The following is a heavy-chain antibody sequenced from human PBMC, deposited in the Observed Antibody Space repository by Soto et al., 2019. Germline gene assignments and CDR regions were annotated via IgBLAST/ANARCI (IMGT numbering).Heavy chain of an antibody. D-gene: IGHD3-3*01. CDR3: ARDDFWSGYSHAFDI. J-gene: IGHJ3*02. V-gene: IGHV3-7*01. Sequence: GGSLRLSCAASGFTFSSYWMSWVRQAPGKGLEWVANIKQDGSEKYYVDSVKGRFTISRDNAKNSLYLQMNSLRAEDTAVYYCARDDFWSGYSHAFDIWGQGTMVTVSS. CDR2: IKQDGSEK. CDR1: GFTFSSYW.